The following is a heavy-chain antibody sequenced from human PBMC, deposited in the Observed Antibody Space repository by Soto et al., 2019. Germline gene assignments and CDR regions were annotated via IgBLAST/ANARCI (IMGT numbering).Heavy chain of an antibody. V-gene: IGHV4-39*01. CDR1: GGSISSSSYY. CDR3: GILWFGEPDAGYFDY. CDR2: IYYSGST. D-gene: IGHD3-10*01. Sequence: SETLSLTCTVSGGSISSSSYYWGWIRQPPGKGLEWIGSIYYSGSTYYNPSLKSRVTISVDTSKNQFSLKLSSVTAADTAVYYCGILWFGEPDAGYFDYWGQGTLVTVSS. J-gene: IGHJ4*02.